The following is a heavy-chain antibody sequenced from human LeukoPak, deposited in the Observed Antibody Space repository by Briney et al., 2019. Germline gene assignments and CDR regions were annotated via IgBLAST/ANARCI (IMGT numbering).Heavy chain of an antibody. CDR3: ASAARMDNFDY. CDR2: IYHSGST. CDR1: GGSFNSGGYY. J-gene: IGHJ4*02. V-gene: IGHV4-30-2*02. D-gene: IGHD2-8*01. Sequence: SETLSLTCTVSGGSFNSGGYYWSWIRQPPGKGLECIGYIYHSGSTYYNPPLKSRVTISIDRSKNQFSLKLSSVTDADTAAYYCASAARMDNFDYWGQGTLVTVSS.